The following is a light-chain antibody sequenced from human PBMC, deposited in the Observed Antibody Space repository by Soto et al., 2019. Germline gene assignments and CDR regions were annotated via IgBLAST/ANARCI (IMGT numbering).Light chain of an antibody. CDR2: KVS. J-gene: IGKJ5*01. Sequence: EVVMTQSPLSLPVTLGQPASISCRSNQSLVHSDGIAYFSWFQQRPGRSPRRLIYKVSNRDSGVPARFSGSGSGTDFALKISRVEAEDVGVYYCMQGTHWPITFGQGRRLAV. CDR1: QSLVHSDGIAY. CDR3: MQGTHWPIT. V-gene: IGKV2-30*02.